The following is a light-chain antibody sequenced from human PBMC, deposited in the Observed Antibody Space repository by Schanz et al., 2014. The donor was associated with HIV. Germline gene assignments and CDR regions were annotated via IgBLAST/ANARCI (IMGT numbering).Light chain of an antibody. CDR2: GAS. CDR1: QSVSSSY. J-gene: IGKJ4*01. V-gene: IGKV3-20*01. Sequence: ELVLTQSPGTLSLSPGERATLSCRASQSVSSSYLAWYQQKPGQAPRLLIYGASSRATGIPDRFSGSGSGTDFTLTISRLEPEDFAVYYCQQYGSSPRLTFGGGTTVEIK. CDR3: QQYGSSPRLT.